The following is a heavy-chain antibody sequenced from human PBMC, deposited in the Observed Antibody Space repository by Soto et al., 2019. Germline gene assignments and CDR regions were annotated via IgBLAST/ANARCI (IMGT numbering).Heavy chain of an antibody. CDR2: INPNSGGT. Sequence: ASVKVTCKASGYTFTGYYMHWVRQAPGQGLEWMGWINPNSGGTNYAQKFQGRVTMTRDTSIRTAYMELIRLRSDDTAVYYCATPTGTSVEGLDFDYWGQGTLVTVSS. CDR1: GYTFTGYY. V-gene: IGHV1-2*02. D-gene: IGHD1-7*01. CDR3: ATPTGTSVEGLDFDY. J-gene: IGHJ4*02.